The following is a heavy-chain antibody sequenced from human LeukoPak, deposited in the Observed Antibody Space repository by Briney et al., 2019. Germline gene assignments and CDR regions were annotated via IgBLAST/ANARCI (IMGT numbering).Heavy chain of an antibody. D-gene: IGHD1-26*01. V-gene: IGHV1-18*01. CDR1: AYTFTIYG. CDR2: ISAYNGNT. CDR3: ARDGEEKLWELPYFDY. J-gene: IGHJ4*02. Sequence: ASVTVSCKSSAYTFTIYGISWVRQAPGQGLEWMGWISAYNGNTNYAQKLQGRVTMTTDTSTSTAYMELRSLRSDDTAVYYCARDGEEKLWELPYFDYWGQGTLVTVSS.